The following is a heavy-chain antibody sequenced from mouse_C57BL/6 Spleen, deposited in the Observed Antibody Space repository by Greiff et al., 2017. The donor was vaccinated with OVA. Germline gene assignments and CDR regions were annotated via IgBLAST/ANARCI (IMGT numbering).Heavy chain of an antibody. D-gene: IGHD1-1*01. CDR3: ARRDYGSSYRAWFAY. CDR2: ISSGSSTI. CDR1: GFTFSDYG. V-gene: IGHV5-17*01. J-gene: IGHJ3*01. Sequence: EVKLVESGGGLVKPGGSLKLTCAASGFTFSDYGMHWVRQAPEKGLEWVAYISSGSSTIYYADTVKGRFTISRDNAKNTLFLQMTSLRSEDTAMYYCARRDYGSSYRAWFAYWGQGTLVTVSA.